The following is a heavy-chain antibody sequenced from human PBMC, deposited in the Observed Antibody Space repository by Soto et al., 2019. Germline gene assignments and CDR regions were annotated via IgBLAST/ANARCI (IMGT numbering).Heavy chain of an antibody. V-gene: IGHV2-5*02. D-gene: IGHD2-15*01. CDR3: AHKGGRGAGMDV. Sequence: QITLKESGPTLVKPTQPLTLTCTFSGFSVSTSGVGVAWIRQSPGKALEWLALIYWDNDKRYSPFLQSRVTITKDTSKNQVVLTMTNMGPVETATYCCAHKGGRGAGMDVWGQGTTVTVSS. CDR2: IYWDNDK. J-gene: IGHJ6*02. CDR1: GFSVSTSGVG.